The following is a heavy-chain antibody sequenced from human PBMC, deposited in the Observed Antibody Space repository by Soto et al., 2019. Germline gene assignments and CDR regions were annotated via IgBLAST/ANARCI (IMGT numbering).Heavy chain of an antibody. V-gene: IGHV3-21*01. CDR1: GFTCSSYS. J-gene: IGHJ4*02. CDR3: ARDTLNLSPLDY. CDR2: ISSSSSYI. Sequence: GGSLRLSCVALGFTCSSYSMNWVRQAPGKGLEWVSSISSSSSYIYYADSVKGRFTISRDNAKNSLYLQMNSLRAEDTAVYYCARDTLNLSPLDYWGQGTLVTVSS. D-gene: IGHD3-16*02.